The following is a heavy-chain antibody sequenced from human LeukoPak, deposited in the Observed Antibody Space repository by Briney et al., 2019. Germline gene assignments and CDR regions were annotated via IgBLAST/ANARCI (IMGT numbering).Heavy chain of an antibody. D-gene: IGHD6-19*01. CDR3: ATLVAVAGEDYFDY. J-gene: IGHJ4*02. V-gene: IGHV1-18*01. Sequence: ASVKVSCKASGYTFTSYGISWVRQAPGQGLEWMGWISAYNGNTNYAQKLQGRVTMTTDTSTSTAYMELRSLRSDDTAVYYCATLVAVAGEDYFDYWGQGTLVTVSS. CDR2: ISAYNGNT. CDR1: GYTFTSYG.